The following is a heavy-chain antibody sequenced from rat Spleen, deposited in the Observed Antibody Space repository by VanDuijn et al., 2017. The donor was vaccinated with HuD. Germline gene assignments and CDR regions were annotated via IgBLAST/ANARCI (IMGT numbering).Heavy chain of an antibody. V-gene: IGHV5-27*01. CDR1: GFIFSDYY. CDR3: TTANNGGFSELYYFDY. J-gene: IGHJ2*01. Sequence: EVQLVESDGGLVQPGRSLKLSCAASGFIFSDYYVAWVRQAPTKGLEWVAYINTGGGNTYYRDSVRGRFTISRNNAKSTLYLQMDSLRSEDTATYYCTTANNGGFSELYYFDYWGQGVMVTVSS. CDR2: INTGGGNT. D-gene: IGHD1-11*01.